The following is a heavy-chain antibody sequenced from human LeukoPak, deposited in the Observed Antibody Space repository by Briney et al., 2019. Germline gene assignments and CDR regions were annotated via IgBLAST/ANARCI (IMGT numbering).Heavy chain of an antibody. V-gene: IGHV3-15*01. D-gene: IGHD1-1*01. Sequence: GGSLRLSCAASGFTFSSYAMSWVRQAPGKGLEWVGRIKRKSDGGTADYAAPVKGRFTISIDDSKNTLYLQMNSLKIEDTAVYYCTIPETGTTRYWGQGTLVTVSS. CDR3: TIPETGTTRY. J-gene: IGHJ4*02. CDR1: GFTFSSYA. CDR2: IKRKSDGGTA.